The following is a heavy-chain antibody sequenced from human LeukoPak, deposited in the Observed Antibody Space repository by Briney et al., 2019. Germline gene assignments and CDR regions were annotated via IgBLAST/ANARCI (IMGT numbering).Heavy chain of an antibody. CDR1: GYTFTGYY. Sequence: GASVKVSCKASGYTFTGYYMHWVRQAPGQGLEWMGWINPNSGGTNYAQKFQGRVTMTRDTSIGTAYMELSRLRSDDTAVYYCARDTYYYDSSGYFDYWGQGTLVTVSS. V-gene: IGHV1-2*02. CDR2: INPNSGGT. D-gene: IGHD3-22*01. CDR3: ARDTYYYDSSGYFDY. J-gene: IGHJ4*02.